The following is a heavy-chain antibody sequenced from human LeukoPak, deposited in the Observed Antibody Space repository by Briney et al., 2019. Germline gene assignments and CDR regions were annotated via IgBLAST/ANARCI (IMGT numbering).Heavy chain of an antibody. CDR2: ISSSSSYI. CDR1: GFTFSDHY. Sequence: GGSLRLSCAASGFTFSDHYIDWVRQAPGKGLEWVSSISSSSSYIFYADSVKGRFTISRDNAKNSLYLQVNSLRAEDTAVYYCARRLDSSMEGVYWGQGTLVTVSS. V-gene: IGHV3-21*01. CDR3: ARRLDSSMEGVY. D-gene: IGHD6-6*01. J-gene: IGHJ4*02.